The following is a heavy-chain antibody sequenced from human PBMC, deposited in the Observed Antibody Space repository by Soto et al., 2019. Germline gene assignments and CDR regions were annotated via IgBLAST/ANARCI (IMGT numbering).Heavy chain of an antibody. J-gene: IGHJ4*02. CDR3: ARGPITQTSFIDH. Sequence: GSLRLSCEASGFTFSSYPMHWVRQAPGKGLEWVTVISYDGGNQYYADSVKGRFTISRDNSKDTLYLQMHSLRSDDTAVYFCARGPITQTSFIDHWGQGTLVTVSS. D-gene: IGHD1-20*01. CDR1: GFTFSSYP. V-gene: IGHV3-30-3*01. CDR2: ISYDGGNQ.